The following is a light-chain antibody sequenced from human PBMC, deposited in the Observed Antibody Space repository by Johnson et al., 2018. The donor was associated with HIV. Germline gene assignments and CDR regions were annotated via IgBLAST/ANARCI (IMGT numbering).Light chain of an antibody. CDR3: GTWDSSLSARYV. CDR2: DNN. J-gene: IGLJ1*01. Sequence: QSVLTQPPSMSAAPGQKVTISCCGSSSNIGNNYVSRYQQLPGTAPKLLIYDNNKRPSGIPDRFSGSKSGTSATLGITGLQTGDEADYYCGTWDSSLSARYVFGTGTKVTVL. V-gene: IGLV1-51*01. CDR1: SSNIGNNY.